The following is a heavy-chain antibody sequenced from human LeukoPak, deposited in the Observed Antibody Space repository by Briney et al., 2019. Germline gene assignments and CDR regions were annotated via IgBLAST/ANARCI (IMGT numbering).Heavy chain of an antibody. CDR1: GGSISSYY. Sequence: PSETLSLTCTVSGGSISSYYWSWIRQPPGKGLEWIGYIYYSGSTNYNPSLKSRVTISVDTSKTQFSLKLSSVTAADTAVYYCARHYDSSGWIFDYWGQGTLVTVSS. CDR3: ARHYDSSGWIFDY. V-gene: IGHV4-59*08. J-gene: IGHJ4*02. D-gene: IGHD3-22*01. CDR2: IYYSGST.